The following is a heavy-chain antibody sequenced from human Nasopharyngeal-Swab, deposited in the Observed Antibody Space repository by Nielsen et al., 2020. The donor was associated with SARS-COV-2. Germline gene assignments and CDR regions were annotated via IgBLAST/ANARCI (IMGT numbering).Heavy chain of an antibody. CDR1: RGFINSSY. J-gene: IGHJ4*02. CDR3: ARDTRRGGVDY. D-gene: IGHD2-15*01. V-gene: IGHV4-59*01. CDR2: IYYSGST. Sequence: SETLSLPCTVSRGFINSSYWSWIRQPPRRGLEWIGYIYYSGSTNYNPSLKSRVTISLDTSKNQFSLKLSSVTAADSAVYYCARDTRRGGVDYWGQGTLVTVSS.